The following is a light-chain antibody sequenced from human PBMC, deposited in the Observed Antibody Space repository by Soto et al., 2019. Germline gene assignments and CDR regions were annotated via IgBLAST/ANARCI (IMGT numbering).Light chain of an antibody. CDR2: SNN. J-gene: IGLJ1*01. CDR3: GAGDDSLKGYV. Sequence: QSVLTQPPSASGTPGQRVTISCSGSSSNIGSNTVNWYQQLPGTAPKLLIYSNNQRPSGVPDRFSGSKSGTSASLAISGLQSGDGADYYCGAGDDSLKGYVFGTGTRVT. V-gene: IGLV1-44*01. CDR1: SSNIGSNT.